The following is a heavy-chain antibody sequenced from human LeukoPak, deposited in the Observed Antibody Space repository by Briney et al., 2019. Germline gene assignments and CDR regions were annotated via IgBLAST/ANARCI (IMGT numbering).Heavy chain of an antibody. V-gene: IGHV4-59*01. D-gene: IGHD3-10*01. CDR2: IYYSGST. CDR1: GGSISSYY. J-gene: IGHJ3*02. Sequence: SETLSLTCTVSGGSISSYYWSWLRQPPGKGLEWIGYIYYSGSTNYNPSLKSRVTISVDTSKNQFSLKLSSATAADTAVYYCARASSIPTVLLWFGELSGDAFDIWGQGTMVTVST. CDR3: ARASSIPTVLLWFGELSGDAFDI.